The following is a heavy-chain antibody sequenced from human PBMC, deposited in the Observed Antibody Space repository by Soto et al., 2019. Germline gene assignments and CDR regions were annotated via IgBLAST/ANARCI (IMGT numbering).Heavy chain of an antibody. D-gene: IGHD3-22*01. CDR1: GGSITSSSYY. V-gene: IGHV4-39*01. CDR3: ARQGAYFHESSGYEFDY. Sequence: SETLSLTCTVSGGSITSSSYYWGWIRQPPGKGLEWIGSIYYSGSTYYNPSLKSRVSMSVDTSKNQFSLKLSTVTAADTAVYPCARQGAYFHESSGYEFDYWGQGTLVTVSS. J-gene: IGHJ4*02. CDR2: IYYSGST.